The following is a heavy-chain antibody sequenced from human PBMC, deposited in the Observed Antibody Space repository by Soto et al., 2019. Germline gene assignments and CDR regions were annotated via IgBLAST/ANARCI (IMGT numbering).Heavy chain of an antibody. J-gene: IGHJ4*02. Sequence: GASVKVSCKASGGTFSSYAISWVRQAPGQGLEWMGGIIPIFGTANYAQKFQGRVTITADESTSTAYMELSSLRSEDTAVYYCARVVKGYSYGPCSYWGQGTLVTVSS. CDR1: GGTFSSYA. D-gene: IGHD5-18*01. CDR2: IIPIFGTA. CDR3: ARVVKGYSYGPCSY. V-gene: IGHV1-69*13.